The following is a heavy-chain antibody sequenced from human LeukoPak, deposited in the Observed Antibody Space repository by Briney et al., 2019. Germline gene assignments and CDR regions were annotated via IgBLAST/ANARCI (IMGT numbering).Heavy chain of an antibody. CDR1: GYTLNKLG. CDR3: ARDTPQHLKRFDY. D-gene: IGHD6-13*01. CDR2: INTYNGKT. V-gene: IGHV1-18*01. J-gene: IGHJ4*02. Sequence: GASVKVSCKASGYTLNKLGMSWVRQAPGQGLEWLGWINTYNGKTKLGEKFQGRVTMTTDTSTSTVYMELTSLRTDDTAVYFCARDTPQHLKRFDYWGPGTLVTVSS.